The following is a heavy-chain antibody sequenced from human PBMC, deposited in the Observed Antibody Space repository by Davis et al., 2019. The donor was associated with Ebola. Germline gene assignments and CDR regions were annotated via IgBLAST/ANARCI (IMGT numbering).Heavy chain of an antibody. CDR2: IKQDGSEK. CDR3: ARSGSYGIDY. J-gene: IGHJ4*02. Sequence: GESLKISCAASGFTFSSYWMSWVRQAPGKGLEWVANIKQDGSEKYYVDSVKGRFTISRDNAKNSLYLQMNSLRAEDTAVYYCARSGSYGIDYWGQGTLVTVSS. CDR1: GFTFSSYW. D-gene: IGHD5-18*01. V-gene: IGHV3-7*01.